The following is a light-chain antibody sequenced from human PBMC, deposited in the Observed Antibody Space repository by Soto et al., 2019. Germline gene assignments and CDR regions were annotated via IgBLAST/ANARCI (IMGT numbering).Light chain of an antibody. J-gene: IGLJ1*01. CDR2: EVS. Sequence: QSVLTQPASVSGSPGQSITISCTGSSTDVGAYNYVSWYQQYPGQAPNLLIYEVSRRPSGFSHRFSGSKSVNTASLTISWLQAEDEAHYYCNSYTTMNTYVFGTGTKVTVL. V-gene: IGLV2-14*01. CDR3: NSYTTMNTYV. CDR1: STDVGAYNY.